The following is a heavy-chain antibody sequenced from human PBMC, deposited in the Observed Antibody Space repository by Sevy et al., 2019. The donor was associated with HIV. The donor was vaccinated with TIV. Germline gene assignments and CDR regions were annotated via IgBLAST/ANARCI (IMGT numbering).Heavy chain of an antibody. CDR1: GGTFSSYA. V-gene: IGHV1-69*13. J-gene: IGHJ6*02. CDR3: ARTPYYYDSSGYYWGYYYYGMDV. Sequence: ASVKVSCKASGGTFSSYAISWVRQAPGQGLEWMGGIIPIFGTANYAQKFKGRVTITADESTSTAYMELSSLRSEDTAVYYCARTPYYYDSSGYYWGYYYYGMDVWGQGTTVTVSS. D-gene: IGHD3-22*01. CDR2: IIPIFGTA.